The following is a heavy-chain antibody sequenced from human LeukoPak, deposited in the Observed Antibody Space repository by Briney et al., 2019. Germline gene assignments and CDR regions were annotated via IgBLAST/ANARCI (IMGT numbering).Heavy chain of an antibody. CDR2: IRYDGSQT. CDR1: EFTFRTYG. J-gene: IGHJ4*02. D-gene: IGHD4-17*01. Sequence: GGSLRLSCAASEFTFRTYGMHWVRQAPGKGLEWVAFIRYDGSQTYYADSLKGRFTISRDNSKNTLFLQMNRMRSEDTAVYYCAKVVDYGDYGGFDFWGQGALVSVSS. V-gene: IGHV3-30*02. CDR3: AKVVDYGDYGGFDF.